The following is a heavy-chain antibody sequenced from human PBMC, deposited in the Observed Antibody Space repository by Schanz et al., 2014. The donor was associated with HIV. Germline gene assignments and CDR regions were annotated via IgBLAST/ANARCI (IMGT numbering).Heavy chain of an antibody. CDR3: AKSGNGRSLDF. CDR2: ISSDGSYK. V-gene: IGHV3-30*18. D-gene: IGHD3-10*01. Sequence: QVQLVESGGGVVQPGRSLRLSCAASGFTFSTKGMHWVRQAPGKGLEWVAIISSDGSYKYYADSVKGRFTISRDNSKNTLYLQMNSLRAEDTAVFYCAKSGNGRSLDFWGQGTLLTVSS. CDR1: GFTFSTKG. J-gene: IGHJ4*02.